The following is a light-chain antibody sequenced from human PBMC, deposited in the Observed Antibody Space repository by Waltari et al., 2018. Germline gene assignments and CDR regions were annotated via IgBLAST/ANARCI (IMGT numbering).Light chain of an antibody. J-gene: IGLJ2*01. V-gene: IGLV3-25*03. CDR3: QSGDSSGNVV. Sequence: SYELTQPPSVSVYPGQTARITCSGDALPKQFADWYQQKPGQAPLLVIFKDGERPSEIPERSSGSSSGTTVTLTISGGQAEDEADYYCQSGDSSGNVVFGGGTKLTAL. CDR1: ALPKQF. CDR2: KDG.